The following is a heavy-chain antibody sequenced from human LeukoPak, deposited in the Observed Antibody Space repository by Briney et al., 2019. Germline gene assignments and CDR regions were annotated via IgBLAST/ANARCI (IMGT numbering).Heavy chain of an antibody. Sequence: SETLSLTCTVSGGSISSYYWSWIRQPPGKGLEWIGEIYHSGSTNYNPSLKSRVTISVDKSKNQFSLKLSSVTAADTAVYYCARVRGLAADWFDPWGQGTLVTVSS. J-gene: IGHJ5*02. CDR2: IYHSGST. CDR3: ARVRGLAADWFDP. D-gene: IGHD6-13*01. CDR1: GGSISSYY. V-gene: IGHV4-59*12.